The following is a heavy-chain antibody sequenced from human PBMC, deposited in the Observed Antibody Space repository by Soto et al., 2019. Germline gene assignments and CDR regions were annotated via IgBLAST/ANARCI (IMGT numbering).Heavy chain of an antibody. CDR3: AKDLARYCSSTSCYVFDY. CDR1: GFTFDDYA. J-gene: IGHJ4*02. CDR2: ISWNSGSI. D-gene: IGHD2-2*01. Sequence: GGSLRLSCAASGFTFDDYAMHWVRQAPGKGLEWVSGISWNSGSIGYADSVKGRFTITRDNAKNSLYLQMNSLRAEDTALYYCAKDLARYCSSTSCYVFDYWGQGTLVTVSS. V-gene: IGHV3-9*01.